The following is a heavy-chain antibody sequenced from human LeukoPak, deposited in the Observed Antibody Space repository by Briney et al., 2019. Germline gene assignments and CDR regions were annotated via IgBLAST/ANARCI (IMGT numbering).Heavy chain of an antibody. CDR1: GYTFTGYY. CDR2: INPNSGGT. D-gene: IGHD3-22*01. Sequence: ASVKVSCKASGYTFTGYYMHWVRQAPGQGLEWMGWINPNSGGTNYAQKFQGRVTMTRDTSISTAYMELSRLRSDDTAVYYCARVSYYYDSSGYYYDGVGFDYWGQGTLVTVSS. J-gene: IGHJ4*02. V-gene: IGHV1-2*02. CDR3: ARVSYYYDSSGYYYDGVGFDY.